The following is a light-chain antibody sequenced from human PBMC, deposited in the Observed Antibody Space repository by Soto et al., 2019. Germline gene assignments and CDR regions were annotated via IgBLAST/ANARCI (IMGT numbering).Light chain of an antibody. CDR1: RNDVDGYDY. V-gene: IGLV2-14*03. Sequence: CVLARPAPLSGAAGEGIALSLPGVRNDVDGYDYVSWYQQHPGQAPQLIIYDVYNRPSGVSHRFSGSKSGDTASLTISGLQAEDEADYYCTSYTSSTPFYVFGTGTKVTVL. J-gene: IGLJ1*01. CDR2: DVY. CDR3: TSYTSSTPFYV.